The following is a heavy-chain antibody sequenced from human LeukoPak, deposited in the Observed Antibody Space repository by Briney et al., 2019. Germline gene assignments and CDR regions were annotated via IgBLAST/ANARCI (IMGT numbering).Heavy chain of an antibody. CDR1: GYTFTSYG. D-gene: IGHD6-13*01. CDR3: ARGDRYSSSWYCDY. Sequence: ASVKVSCKASGYTFTSYGISWVRQAPGQGLEWMGWISAYNGNTNYAQKLQGRVTMNTDTSTSTAYMELRSLRSDDTAVYYCARGDRYSSSWYCDYWGQGTLVTVSS. CDR2: ISAYNGNT. V-gene: IGHV1-18*01. J-gene: IGHJ4*02.